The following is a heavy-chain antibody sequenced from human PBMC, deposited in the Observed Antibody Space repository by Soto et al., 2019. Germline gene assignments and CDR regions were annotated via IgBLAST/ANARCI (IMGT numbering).Heavy chain of an antibody. CDR1: GFIFSVYY. V-gene: IGHV3-11*01. Sequence: SLRLSGAASGFIFSVYYLIWIRQAPGKGLEWVSYIGNTGSVINYADSVRRRFFVSSDNTKNSLNLQMNSLRAEDTAMYYCARVSGQWLLSYWGQGTLVTVSS. CDR2: IGNTGSVI. CDR3: ARVSGQWLLSY. J-gene: IGHJ4*02. D-gene: IGHD6-19*01.